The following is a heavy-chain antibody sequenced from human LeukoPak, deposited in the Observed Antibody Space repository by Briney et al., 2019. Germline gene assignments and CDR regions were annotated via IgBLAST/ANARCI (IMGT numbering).Heavy chain of an antibody. CDR1: GFTFSSYG. D-gene: IGHD6-19*01. V-gene: IGHV3-30*18. Sequence: GGSLRLSCAASGFTFSSYGMHWVRQAPGKGLEWVAVISYDGSNKYYADSVKGRFTISRDNSKNTLYLQMNSLRAEDTAVYYCAKLPGGIAVAGDFDYWGQGTLVTVSS. CDR2: ISYDGSNK. J-gene: IGHJ4*02. CDR3: AKLPGGIAVAGDFDY.